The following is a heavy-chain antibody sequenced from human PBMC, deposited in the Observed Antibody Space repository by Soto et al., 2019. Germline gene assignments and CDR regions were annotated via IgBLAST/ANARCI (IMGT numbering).Heavy chain of an antibody. CDR2: ISSSGSTI. CDR1: GFTFSDYY. Sequence: PGGSLRLSCAASGFTFSDYYMSWIRQAPGKGLEWVLYISSSGSTIYYADSVKGRFTISRDNAKNSLYLQMNSLRAEDTAVYYCARDNIVLMVYAERYFDYWGQGTLVTVSS. J-gene: IGHJ4*02. V-gene: IGHV3-11*01. D-gene: IGHD2-8*01. CDR3: ARDNIVLMVYAERYFDY.